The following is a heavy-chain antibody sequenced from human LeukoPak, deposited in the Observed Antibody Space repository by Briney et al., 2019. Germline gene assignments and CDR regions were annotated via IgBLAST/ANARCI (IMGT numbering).Heavy chain of an antibody. CDR1: GGSISSYY. Sequence: SETLSLTCTVSGGSISSYYWSWIRQPPGKGLEWIGFIYYSGITKYNPSLESRVTISLDMSKNQFSLRLSSVTAADTAVYYCVRRLAVTGKYYFDYWGQGTLVTVSS. J-gene: IGHJ4*02. V-gene: IGHV4-59*08. D-gene: IGHD6-19*01. CDR2: IYYSGIT. CDR3: VRRLAVTGKYYFDY.